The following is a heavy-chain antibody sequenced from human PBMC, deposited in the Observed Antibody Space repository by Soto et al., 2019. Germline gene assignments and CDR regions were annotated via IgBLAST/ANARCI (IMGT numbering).Heavy chain of an antibody. CDR1: GGSISSYY. CDR3: ARDYRDTAMVTFPPYYYYYMDV. D-gene: IGHD5-18*01. CDR2: IYYSGST. J-gene: IGHJ6*03. Sequence: SETLSLTCTVSGGSISSYYWSWIRQPPGKELEWIGYIYYSGSTNYNPSLKSRVTISVDMSKNQFSLKLSSVTAADTAVYYCARDYRDTAMVTFPPYYYYYMDVWGKGTTVTVSS. V-gene: IGHV4-59*01.